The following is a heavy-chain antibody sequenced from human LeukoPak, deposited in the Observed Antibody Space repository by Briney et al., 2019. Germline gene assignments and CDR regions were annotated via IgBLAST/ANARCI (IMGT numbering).Heavy chain of an antibody. CDR1: GFTFSSYA. CDR3: ARDARLLWFGESAARFDP. CDR2: ISGSGGST. D-gene: IGHD3-10*01. V-gene: IGHV3-23*01. J-gene: IGHJ5*02. Sequence: GGSLRLSCAASGFTFSSYAMSWVRQAPGKGLEWVSAISGSGGSTYYADSVKGRFTISRDNSKNTLYLQMNSLRAEDTAVYCCARDARLLWFGESAARFDPWGQGTLVTVSS.